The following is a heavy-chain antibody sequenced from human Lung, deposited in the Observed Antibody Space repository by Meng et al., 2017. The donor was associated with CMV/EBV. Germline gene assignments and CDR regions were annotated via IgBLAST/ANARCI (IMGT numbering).Heavy chain of an antibody. CDR2: IWYDGRKR. CDR1: GFTFSNYG. J-gene: IGHJ4*02. V-gene: IGHV3-33*01. Sequence: SCAASGFTFSNYGMNWVRQAPGKGLEWVAVIWYDGRKRYYADSVNGRFTISRDNFNNTLYLQMNSLRAEDTAVYYCARSPPTTPFDFWGQGTLVTVSS. D-gene: IGHD4-17*01. CDR3: ARSPPTTPFDF.